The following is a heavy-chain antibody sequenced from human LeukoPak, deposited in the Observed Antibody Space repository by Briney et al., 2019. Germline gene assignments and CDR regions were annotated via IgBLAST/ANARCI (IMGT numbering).Heavy chain of an antibody. Sequence: KPTETLLHTCAVPGGPFSGYFWTSIRQSPAKVLERNQEIHNSGITNSNPSLSSRVTISEDTSKNHFYLNLSSVTAADTAVYYCARRYYYNMGSFPFDFWGQGTLVTVSS. J-gene: IGHJ4*02. V-gene: IGHV4-34*01. D-gene: IGHD3-10*01. CDR2: IHNSGIT. CDR1: GGPFSGYF. CDR3: ARRYYYNMGSFPFDF.